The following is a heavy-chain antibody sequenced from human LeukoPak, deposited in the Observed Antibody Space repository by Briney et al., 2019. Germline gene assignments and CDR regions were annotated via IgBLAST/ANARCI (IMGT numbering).Heavy chain of an antibody. CDR1: GFTFSSYW. D-gene: IGHD4-23*01. CDR3: ARVDYGGNWGSFDY. V-gene: IGHV3-74*01. J-gene: IGHJ4*02. CDR2: INSDGSST. Sequence: GGSLRLSCAASGFTFSSYWMHWVRQAPGKGLVWVSRINSDGSSTSYADSVKGRFTISRDNAKNTLYLQMNSPRAEDTAVYYCARVDYGGNWGSFDYWGQGTLVTVSS.